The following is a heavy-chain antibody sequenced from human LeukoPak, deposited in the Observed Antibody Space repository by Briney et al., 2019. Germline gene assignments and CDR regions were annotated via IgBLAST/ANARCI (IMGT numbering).Heavy chain of an antibody. D-gene: IGHD2-2*02. Sequence: PSETLSLTCAVSGYSISSGYYWGWIRQPPGKGLEWIGSIYHSGSTYYNPSLKSRVTISVDTSKNQFSLKLSSVTAADTAVYYCARIDDIVVVPAAIQGGDYYYYMDVWGKGTTVTVSS. V-gene: IGHV4-38-2*01. J-gene: IGHJ6*03. CDR3: ARIDDIVVVPAAIQGGDYYYYMDV. CDR1: GYSISSGYY. CDR2: IYHSGST.